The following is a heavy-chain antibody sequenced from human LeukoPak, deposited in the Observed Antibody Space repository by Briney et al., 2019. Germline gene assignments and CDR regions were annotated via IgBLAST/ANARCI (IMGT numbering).Heavy chain of an antibody. D-gene: IGHD5-12*01. CDR1: GFTVRDNY. V-gene: IGHV3-53*01. CDR2: ISNGGNT. CDR3: ARGGYSANYYFDY. Sequence: GGSLRLSCAASGFTVRDNYMSWVRQAPGKGLECVSVISNGGNTYYADSVKGRFTISRDNAKNTLYLQMNSLRAEDTAVYYCARGGYSANYYFDYWGQGTLVTVSS. J-gene: IGHJ4*02.